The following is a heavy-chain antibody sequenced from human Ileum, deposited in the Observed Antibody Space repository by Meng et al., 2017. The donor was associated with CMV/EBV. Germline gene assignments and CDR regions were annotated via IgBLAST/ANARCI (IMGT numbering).Heavy chain of an antibody. Sequence: QVQSQTSGPALVKPSEPLSLTSTVSGDSTGTNSHSWSWIRQPPGKGLEYIGYIHYGGSTHYNPSLKSRFSISVDRSKNQFSLKVTSVIAADTALYYCARRGDAEEFDYWGQGALVTVSS. CDR2: IHYGGST. V-gene: IGHV4-30-4*08. D-gene: IGHD3-16*01. J-gene: IGHJ4*02. CDR1: GDSTGTNSHS. CDR3: ARRGDAEEFDY.